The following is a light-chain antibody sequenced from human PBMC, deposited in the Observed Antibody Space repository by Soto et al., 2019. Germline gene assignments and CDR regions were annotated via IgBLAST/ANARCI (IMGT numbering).Light chain of an antibody. CDR1: RPFTNA. CDR3: QQNNKWPPVT. Sequence: EVVMTQSPAPVSVSPGEGVTLSCRPSRPFTNALAWYQQKPGQAPRLLIYGASTRATGVPARFSGGGSGTEFTLTISSLQSEDFAFYYCQQNNKWPPVTFGGGTKVEIK. J-gene: IGKJ4*01. V-gene: IGKV3-15*01. CDR2: GAS.